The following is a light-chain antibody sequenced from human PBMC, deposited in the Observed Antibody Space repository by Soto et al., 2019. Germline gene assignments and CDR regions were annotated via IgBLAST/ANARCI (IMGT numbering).Light chain of an antibody. CDR3: CSYAGTSTHTV. CDR1: SSDVGSYKL. V-gene: IGLV2-23*02. CDR2: EVS. J-gene: IGLJ7*01. Sequence: QSALTQPASVSGSPGQSITISCTATSSDVGSYKLVSWYQQHPGKAPKPMISEVSKRPSGSSDRFSGSKSGSTASLTISGLQAEDEADYYCCSYAGTSTHTVFGGGTQLTVL.